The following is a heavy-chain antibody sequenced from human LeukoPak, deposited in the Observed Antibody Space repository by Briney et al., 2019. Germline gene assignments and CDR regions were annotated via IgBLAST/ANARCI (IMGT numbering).Heavy chain of an antibody. J-gene: IGHJ4*02. V-gene: IGHV3-49*04. CDR1: GVTFGDYA. Sequence: GGSLRLSCTTSGVTFGDYAMSWVRQAPGKGLEWVGFSRSKAYGGSAAYAASVKGRFTITRDDSKNTLYLQMNSLKTKHTAVYYCTTDDRVWFGELFLADYWGQGTLVTVSS. D-gene: IGHD3-10*01. CDR2: SRSKAYGGSA. CDR3: TTDDRVWFGELFLADY.